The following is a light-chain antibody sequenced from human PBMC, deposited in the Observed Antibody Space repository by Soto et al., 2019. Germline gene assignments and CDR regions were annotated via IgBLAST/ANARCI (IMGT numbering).Light chain of an antibody. V-gene: IGKV1-9*01. J-gene: IGKJ3*01. CDR3: QQLNSYPPIT. CDR2: AAS. CDR1: QGISSY. Sequence: DIQLTQSPSFLSASVGDRVTITCRASQGISSYLAWYQQKPGKAPKLLIYAASTLQNGVPSRFSGSGSGTEFTLTISSLQPEDFATYYCQQLNSYPPITFGPGTKVDIK.